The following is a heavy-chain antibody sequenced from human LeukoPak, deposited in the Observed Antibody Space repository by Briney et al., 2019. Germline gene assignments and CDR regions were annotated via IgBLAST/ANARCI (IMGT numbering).Heavy chain of an antibody. J-gene: IGHJ4*02. D-gene: IGHD5-12*01. V-gene: IGHV3-48*03. Sequence: GGSLRLSCAASGFTFTTYQMNWVRQAPGKGLEWVSYISTGGSTIYYVDSVKGRFTISRDNAKNSLYLQMNSLRAEDTAVYYCARSPYGAYEVFDSWGQGTLVTVSS. CDR2: ISTGGSTI. CDR3: ARSPYGAYEVFDS. CDR1: GFTFTTYQ.